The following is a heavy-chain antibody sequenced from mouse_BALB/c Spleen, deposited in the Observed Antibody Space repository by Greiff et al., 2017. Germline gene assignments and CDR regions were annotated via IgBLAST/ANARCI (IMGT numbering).Heavy chain of an antibody. D-gene: IGHD1-1*01. J-gene: IGHJ3*01. CDR2: ISSGGSYT. V-gene: IGHV5-9-1*01. Sequence: DVMLVESGGGLVKPGGSLKLSCAASGFTFSSYAMSWVRQTPEKRLEWVATISSGGSYTYYPDSVKGRFTISRDNAKNTLYLQMSSLRSEDTAMYYCARRSGTTDQAWFAYWGQGTLVTVSA. CDR3: ARRSGTTDQAWFAY. CDR1: GFTFSSYA.